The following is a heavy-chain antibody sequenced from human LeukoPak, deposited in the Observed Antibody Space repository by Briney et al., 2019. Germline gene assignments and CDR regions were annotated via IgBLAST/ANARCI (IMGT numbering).Heavy chain of an antibody. J-gene: IGHJ6*02. Sequence: ASVKVSCKASGYTFTGYYMHWVRQAPGQGLEWMGWISAYNGNTNYAQKLQGRVTMTTDTSTSTAYMELRSLRSDDTAVYYCARVAIFGVVIIPVGGMDVWGQGTTVTVSS. V-gene: IGHV1-18*04. CDR1: GYTFTGYY. CDR3: ARVAIFGVVIIPVGGMDV. D-gene: IGHD3-3*01. CDR2: ISAYNGNT.